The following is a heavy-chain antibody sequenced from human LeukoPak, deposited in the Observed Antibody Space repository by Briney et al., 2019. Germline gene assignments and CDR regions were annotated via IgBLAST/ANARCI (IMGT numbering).Heavy chain of an antibody. D-gene: IGHD3-22*01. J-gene: IGHJ4*02. Sequence: GGSLRLSCAASGFTVSSNYMSWVRQAPRKGLEWVSVIYSGGSTYYADSVKGRFTISRDNSKNTLYLQMNSPRAEDTAVYYCARSYYYDSSGLSWGQGTLVTVSS. CDR2: IYSGGST. CDR3: ARSYYYDSSGLS. CDR1: GFTVSSNY. V-gene: IGHV3-66*01.